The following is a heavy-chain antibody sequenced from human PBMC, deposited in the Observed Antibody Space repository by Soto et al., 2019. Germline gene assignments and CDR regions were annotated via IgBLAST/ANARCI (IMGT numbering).Heavy chain of an antibody. CDR1: CGSISSYY. V-gene: IGHV4-59*01. Sequence: SETLSLTCTVSCGSISSYYWSWIRQPPGKGLEWIGYIYYSGSTNYNPSLKSRVTISVDTSKNQFSLKLSSVTAADTAVYYCARRIAVAGTYYYGMDVWGQGTTVTVSS. D-gene: IGHD6-19*01. J-gene: IGHJ6*02. CDR3: ARRIAVAGTYYYGMDV. CDR2: IYYSGST.